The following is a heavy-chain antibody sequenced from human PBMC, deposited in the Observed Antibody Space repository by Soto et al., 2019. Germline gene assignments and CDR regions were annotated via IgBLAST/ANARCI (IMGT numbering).Heavy chain of an antibody. J-gene: IGHJ4*02. CDR1: GGSISSYY. CDR2: IYYSGST. V-gene: IGHV4-59*01. D-gene: IGHD3-3*01. CDR3: AGGQYYDFWSGFYY. Sequence: SETLSLTCTVSGGSISSYYWSWIRQPPGKGLEWIGYIYYSGSTNYNPSLKSRVTISVDTSKNQFSLKLSSVTAADTAVYYCAGGQYYDFWSGFYYWGQGTLVTVSS.